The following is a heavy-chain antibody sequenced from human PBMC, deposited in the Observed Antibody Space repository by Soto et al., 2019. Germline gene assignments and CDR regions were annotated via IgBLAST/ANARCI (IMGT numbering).Heavy chain of an antibody. CDR3: TTAYSDYDILTGYYAYFDY. CDR1: GFTFSNAW. D-gene: IGHD3-9*01. J-gene: IGHJ4*02. Sequence: GSLRLSCASSGFTFSNAWMSWVRQAPGKGLEWVGRIKSKTDGGTTDYAAPVKGRFTISRDDSKNTLYLQMNSLKTEDTAVYYCTTAYSDYDILTGYYAYFDYWGQGTLVTVSS. CDR2: IKSKTDGGTT. V-gene: IGHV3-15*01.